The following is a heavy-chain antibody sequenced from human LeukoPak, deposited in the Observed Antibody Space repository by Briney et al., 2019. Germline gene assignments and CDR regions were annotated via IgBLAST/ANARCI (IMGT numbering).Heavy chain of an antibody. V-gene: IGHV3-21*03. CDR2: ISYSSSI. Sequence: GGSLRLSCAASGFAFSSYTMNWVRQTPGKGLEWVSSISYSSSISYADSVKGRFTISRDTARNSLYLQMNSLRADDTAVYYCARGAGIDYWGQATLVTVSP. CDR1: GFAFSSYT. J-gene: IGHJ4*02. D-gene: IGHD6-19*01. CDR3: ARGAGIDY.